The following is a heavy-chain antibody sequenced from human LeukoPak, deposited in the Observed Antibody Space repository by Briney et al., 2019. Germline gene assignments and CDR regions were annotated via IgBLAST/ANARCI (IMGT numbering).Heavy chain of an antibody. Sequence: SETLSLTCTVFGGSLNSGSYYWSWVRQPPGKGLEWIEYIYYSGSTYYNPSLKSRVTISVDTSKNQFSLKLSSVTAADTAVYYCAGGLAAAGPRNWFDPWGQGTLVTVSS. V-gene: IGHV4-30-4*08. D-gene: IGHD6-13*01. J-gene: IGHJ5*02. CDR3: AGGLAAAGPRNWFDP. CDR1: GGSLNSGSYY. CDR2: IYYSGST.